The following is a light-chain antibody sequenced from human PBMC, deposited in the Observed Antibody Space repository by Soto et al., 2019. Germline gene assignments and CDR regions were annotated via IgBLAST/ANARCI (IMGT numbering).Light chain of an antibody. CDR2: KAS. J-gene: IGKJ1*01. CDR1: QSISLS. V-gene: IGKV1-5*03. CDR3: QQYRYLPWT. Sequence: DIQMTQAPSTLSASVGDRVTITCRASQSISLSLAWHQQKPGKAPKPLMYKASSLESGAPSRFSGSGSGTEFTLTISSLQPDDFATYYCQQYRYLPWTFGQGTKVEIK.